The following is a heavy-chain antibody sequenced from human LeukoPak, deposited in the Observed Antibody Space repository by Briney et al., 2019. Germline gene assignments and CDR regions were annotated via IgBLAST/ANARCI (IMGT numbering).Heavy chain of an antibody. CDR3: ARQEYCSGGSCYTWFDP. Sequence: GESLQISCKGSGYSITNYWIAWVRQMPGKGLEWMGIIYPADSDIRYSPSFQGQVTISVDKSISTAYLQWSSLKASDTAMYYCARQEYCSGGSCYTWFDPWGQGTLVTVSS. CDR1: GYSITNYW. J-gene: IGHJ5*02. CDR2: IYPADSDI. D-gene: IGHD2-15*01. V-gene: IGHV5-51*01.